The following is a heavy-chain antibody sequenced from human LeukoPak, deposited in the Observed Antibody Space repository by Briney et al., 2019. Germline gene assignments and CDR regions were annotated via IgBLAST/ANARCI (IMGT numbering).Heavy chain of an antibody. CDR2: IHYSGRT. V-gene: IGHV4-59*01. CDR3: ARGTYSSAWYAY. Sequence: PSETLSLTCTVSGGSISSYYWSWIRQPPGKGLEWIGYIHYSGRTSYNPSLKSRVTISVDTSKNQFSLKLSSLTAADTAVYYCARGTYSSAWYAYWGQGTLVTVSS. J-gene: IGHJ4*02. CDR1: GGSISSYY. D-gene: IGHD6-19*01.